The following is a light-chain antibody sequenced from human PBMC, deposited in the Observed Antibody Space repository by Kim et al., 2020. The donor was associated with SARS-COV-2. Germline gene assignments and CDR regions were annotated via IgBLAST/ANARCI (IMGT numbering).Light chain of an antibody. CDR1: SSNIGAGYD. V-gene: IGLV1-40*01. J-gene: IGLJ3*02. Sequence: QRVTSSCTGSSSNIGAGYDVHWYHQVPGSAPKLLIYGDNNRPSGVPDRFSGSQSGTSASLAITGLQAEDEADYYCQSYDRSLSGWVFGGGTQLTVL. CDR3: QSYDRSLSGWV. CDR2: GDN.